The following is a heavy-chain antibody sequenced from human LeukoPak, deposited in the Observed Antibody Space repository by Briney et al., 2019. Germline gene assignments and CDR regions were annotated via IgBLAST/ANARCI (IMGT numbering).Heavy chain of an antibody. CDR1: GGSVSSGSYY. CDR2: IYYSGST. Sequence: SETLSLTCTVSGGSVSSGSYYWSWIRQPPGKGLEWIGYIYYSGSTNYNPSLKSRVTISVDTSKNQFSLKLSSVTAADTAVYYCARHYDGTTTVIHPLDYWGQGTLVTVSS. V-gene: IGHV4-61*01. CDR3: ARHYDGTTTVIHPLDY. J-gene: IGHJ4*02. D-gene: IGHD4-11*01.